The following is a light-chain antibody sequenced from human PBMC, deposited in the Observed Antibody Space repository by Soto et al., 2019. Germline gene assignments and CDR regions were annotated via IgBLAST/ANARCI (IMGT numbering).Light chain of an antibody. J-gene: IGLJ2*01. CDR1: SSDVGRYNY. CDR2: EVN. CDR3: SSYPSSGTHVVSSDTSGSSHVV. Sequence: QSALTQPASVSGSPGQSITISCTGTSSDVGRYNYVSWYQQHTGKAPKLMIYEVNNRPSGVSDRFSGSKSGNTAYLTIYGLQAEDEADYCCSSYPSSGTHVVSSDTSGSSHVVFGGGTKLTVL. V-gene: IGLV2-14*01.